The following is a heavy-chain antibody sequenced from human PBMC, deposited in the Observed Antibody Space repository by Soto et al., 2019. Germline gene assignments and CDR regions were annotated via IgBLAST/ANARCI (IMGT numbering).Heavy chain of an antibody. V-gene: IGHV3-30*18. J-gene: IGHJ4*02. D-gene: IGHD1-26*01. CDR2: ISYDGSNK. CDR3: AKGAEWELLQHFDY. Sequence: PGGSLRLSCAASGSTFSSYGMHWVRQAPGKGLEWVAVISYDGSNKYYADSVKGRFTISRDNSKNTLYLQMNSLRAEDTAVYYCAKGAEWELLQHFDYWGQGTLVTAPQ. CDR1: GSTFSSYG.